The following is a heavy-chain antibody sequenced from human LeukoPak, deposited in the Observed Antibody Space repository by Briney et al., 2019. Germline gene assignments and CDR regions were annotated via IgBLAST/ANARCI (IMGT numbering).Heavy chain of an antibody. V-gene: IGHV3-48*03. D-gene: IGHD2-15*01. J-gene: IGHJ4*02. Sequence: PGGSLRLSCAASGFTFSSYEMNWVRQAPGKGLEWVSYISSSGSTIYYADSVKGRFTISRDNAKNSLYLQMNSLRAEDTAVYYCARHAPPGYCSGGSCPTDYWGQGTLVTVSS. CDR1: GFTFSSYE. CDR3: ARHAPPGYCSGGSCPTDY. CDR2: ISSSGSTI.